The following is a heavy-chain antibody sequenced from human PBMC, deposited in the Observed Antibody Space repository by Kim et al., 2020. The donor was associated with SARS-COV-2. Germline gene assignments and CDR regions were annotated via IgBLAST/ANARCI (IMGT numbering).Heavy chain of an antibody. Sequence: DYAVSVKSRITINPDTSKNQFSLQLNSVTPEDTAVYYCARDISGWTAFDYWGQGTLVTVSS. CDR3: ARDISGWTAFDY. V-gene: IGHV6-1*01. D-gene: IGHD6-19*01. J-gene: IGHJ4*02.